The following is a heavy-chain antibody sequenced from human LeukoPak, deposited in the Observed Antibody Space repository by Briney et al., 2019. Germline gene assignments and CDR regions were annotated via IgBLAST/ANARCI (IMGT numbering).Heavy chain of an antibody. V-gene: IGHV3-23*01. J-gene: IGHJ4*02. D-gene: IGHD2-2*01. CDR2: ISGSGGST. Sequence: GGSLRLSCAASGFTFSSYAMSWVRQAPGKGLEWVSAISGSGGSTYYADSVKGRLTISRDNSKNTLYLQMNSLRAEDTAVYYCAKGKGVVPAAMPSDYWGQGTLVTVSS. CDR1: GFTFSSYA. CDR3: AKGKGVVPAAMPSDY.